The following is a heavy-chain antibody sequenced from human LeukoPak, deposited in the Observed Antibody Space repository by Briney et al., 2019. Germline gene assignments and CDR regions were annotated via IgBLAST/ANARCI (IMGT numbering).Heavy chain of an antibody. CDR3: AKDRVSGSYGDDAFDI. Sequence: GGSLRLSCAASGFTFSSYWMSWVRQAPGKGLEWVANIKQDGSENYYVDSVKGRFTISRDNSKNTLYLQMNSLRAEDTAVYYCAKDRVSGSYGDDAFDIWGQGTMVTVSS. J-gene: IGHJ3*02. CDR1: GFTFSSYW. D-gene: IGHD1-26*01. CDR2: IKQDGSEN. V-gene: IGHV3-7*01.